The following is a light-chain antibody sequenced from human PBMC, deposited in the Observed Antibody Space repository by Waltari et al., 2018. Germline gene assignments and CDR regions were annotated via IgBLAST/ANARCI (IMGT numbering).Light chain of an antibody. J-gene: IGKJ3*01. CDR1: PTIRNY. CDR2: ASA. Sequence: DIQMTQSPPSLAASVGDSVNITCRASPTIRNYLNWYQQRPGKAPKLLISASASLQSGVPSRFSGSGSGTDFALTISSLQPEDFASYHCQETYTTLFTFGPGTKVEIK. V-gene: IGKV1-39*01. CDR3: QETYTTLFT.